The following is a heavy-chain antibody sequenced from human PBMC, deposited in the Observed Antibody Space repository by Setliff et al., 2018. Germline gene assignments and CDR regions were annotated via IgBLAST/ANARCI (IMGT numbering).Heavy chain of an antibody. CDR3: ARAVGYCSGGSCYKGDDY. J-gene: IGHJ4*02. CDR1: GGTFSSYA. Sequence: ASVKVSCKASGGTFSSYAISWVRQAPGQGLEWMGRINPNSGGTNYAQKFQGWVTMTRDTSISTAYMELSRLRSDDTAVYYCARAVGYCSGGSCYKGDDYWGQGTLVTVSS. V-gene: IGHV1-2*04. CDR2: INPNSGGT. D-gene: IGHD2-15*01.